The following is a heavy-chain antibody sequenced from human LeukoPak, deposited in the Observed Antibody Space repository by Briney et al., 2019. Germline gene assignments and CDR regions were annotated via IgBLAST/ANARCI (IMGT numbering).Heavy chain of an antibody. J-gene: IGHJ4*02. CDR1: GFAFSTYS. Sequence: GGSLRLSCAASGFAFSTYSIDWVRQAPGKGLEWVSYISSSSSNIYHADSVKGRFTISRDNAKNSLHLQMNSLRAEDTAVYYCARVGRSGWTVDYGGQGTLVTVSS. V-gene: IGHV3-48*04. D-gene: IGHD6-19*01. CDR3: ARVGRSGWTVDY. CDR2: ISSSSSNI.